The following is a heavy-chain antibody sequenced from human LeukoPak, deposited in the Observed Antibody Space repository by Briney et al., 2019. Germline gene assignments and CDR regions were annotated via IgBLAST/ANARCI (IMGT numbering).Heavy chain of an antibody. V-gene: IGHV3-49*04. J-gene: IGHJ6*02. Sequence: PGGSLRLSCTAFGFTFGDLAMGWVRQAPGKGLERVVFIRSKAYGGTTEYAEAAKGRLTISRDDSTSIAYLQMNSLKTDDTAVYYCTRVAIQLWIYYGMDVWGQGTTVIVSS. CDR1: GFTFGDLA. CDR2: IRSKAYGGTT. D-gene: IGHD5-18*01. CDR3: TRVAIQLWIYYGMDV.